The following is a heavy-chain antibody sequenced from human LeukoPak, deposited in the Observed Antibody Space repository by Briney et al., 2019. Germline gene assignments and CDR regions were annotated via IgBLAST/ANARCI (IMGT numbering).Heavy chain of an antibody. CDR1: GGTFSIYA. CDR2: IIPIFGTA. D-gene: IGHD2-2*01. Sequence: SVKVSCKASGGTFSIYAISWLRQAPGQGLEWMGGIIPIFGTANYAQKFQGRVTITADESTSTAYMELSSLRSEDTAVYYCARDLGNCCSSTSCSYTWGQGTLVTVSS. J-gene: IGHJ1*01. CDR3: ARDLGNCCSSTSCSYT. V-gene: IGHV1-69*01.